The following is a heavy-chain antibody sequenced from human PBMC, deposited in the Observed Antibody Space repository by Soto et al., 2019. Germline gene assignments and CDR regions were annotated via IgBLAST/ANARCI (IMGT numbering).Heavy chain of an antibody. D-gene: IGHD6-6*01. CDR2: ISGSGGST. Sequence: GGSLRLSCAASGFTFSSYAMSWVRQAPGKGLEWVSAISGSGGSTYYADSVKGRFTISRDNSKNTLYLQMNSLRAEDTAVYYCAKGLYSSSPPFWFDPWGQGTLVTAPQ. CDR1: GFTFSSYA. V-gene: IGHV3-23*01. J-gene: IGHJ5*02. CDR3: AKGLYSSSPPFWFDP.